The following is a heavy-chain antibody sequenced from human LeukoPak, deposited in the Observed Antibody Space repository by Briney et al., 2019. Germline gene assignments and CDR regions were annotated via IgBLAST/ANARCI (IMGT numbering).Heavy chain of an antibody. CDR1: GFTFSSYD. V-gene: IGHV3-13*01. CDR3: ARALQYRPEHCSGGSCLVWSYYYYGMDV. Sequence: GGSLRLSCAASGFTFSSYDMHWVRHARGKGVEWVSAIGTAGDRYYPGSVKGRFTISRENANNSLYLQMNSLRAGDTAVYYCARALQYRPEHCSGGSCLVWSYYYYGMDVWGQGTTVTVSS. J-gene: IGHJ6*02. CDR2: IGTAGDR. D-gene: IGHD2-15*01.